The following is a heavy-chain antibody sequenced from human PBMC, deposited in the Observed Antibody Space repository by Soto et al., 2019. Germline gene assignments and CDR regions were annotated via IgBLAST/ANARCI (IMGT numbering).Heavy chain of an antibody. Sequence: QLQLVQSGPEVKKPGASMKVSCKAYDFSFTSHGISWVRQAPGQGLEWMGWISLYNGNTNYAPQFQGRVTMTTDTSTSTAYMELRSLRSDDTAMYFCAIYHLELFRFDYWGQGTLVTVSS. CDR1: DFSFTSHG. CDR2: ISLYNGNT. J-gene: IGHJ4*02. CDR3: AIYHLELFRFDY. V-gene: IGHV1-18*04. D-gene: IGHD2-2*01.